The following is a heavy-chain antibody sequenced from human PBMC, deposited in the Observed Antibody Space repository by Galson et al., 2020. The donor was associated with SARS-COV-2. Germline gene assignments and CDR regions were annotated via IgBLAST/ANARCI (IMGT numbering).Heavy chain of an antibody. Sequence: ASETLSLTCTVSGGSVSSDSYYWNWIRQPPGKGLEWIGYIYYSGSPNYNPSRKSRVTISLDTSKNQFSLKLTSVTAADTAVYYCARAVRGNSGYARGASDIWGQGTMVTVSS. CDR2: IYYSGSP. D-gene: IGHD5-12*01. J-gene: IGHJ3*02. CDR3: ARAVRGNSGYARGASDI. CDR1: GGSVSSDSYY. V-gene: IGHV4-61*01.